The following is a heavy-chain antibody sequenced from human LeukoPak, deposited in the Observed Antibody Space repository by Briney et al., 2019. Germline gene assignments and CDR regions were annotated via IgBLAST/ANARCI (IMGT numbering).Heavy chain of an antibody. D-gene: IGHD6-13*01. J-gene: IGHJ4*02. CDR1: GGSISSYY. V-gene: IGHV4-59*12. CDR3: ARGAGNFDH. Sequence: SETLSLTCTVSGGSISSYYWSWIRQPPGKGLEWIGYIYSSGSTNYNPSLKSRLTISVDRSKNQFSLKLSSVTAADTAVYYCARGAGNFDHWGQGTLVTVSS. CDR2: IYSSGST.